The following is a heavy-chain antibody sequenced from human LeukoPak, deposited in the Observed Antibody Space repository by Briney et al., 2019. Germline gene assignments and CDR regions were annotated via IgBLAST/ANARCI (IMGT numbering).Heavy chain of an antibody. V-gene: IGHV1-46*01. CDR1: GYTFTSYY. CDR3: ARGHFDSSGYYFDY. J-gene: IGHJ4*02. Sequence: ASVKVSCKTSGYTFTSYYMHWVRQAPGQGLEWMGIINPSGGSTTCAQKFQGRVTLTRDTSTSTLYMELSSLRSEDTAFYYCARGHFDSSGYYFDYWGQGTLDTVSS. CDR2: INPSGGST. D-gene: IGHD3-22*01.